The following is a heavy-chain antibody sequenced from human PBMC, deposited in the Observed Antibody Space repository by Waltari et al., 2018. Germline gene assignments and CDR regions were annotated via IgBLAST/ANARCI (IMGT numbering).Heavy chain of an antibody. CDR3: ARRGYSYGYGYYYYYMDV. D-gene: IGHD5-18*01. CDR1: GGSISSYY. Sequence: QVQLQESGPGLVKPSETLSLTCTVSGGSISSYYWSWIRPPPGKGLEWIGYIYYSGSTNYNPSLKSRVTISVDTSKNQFSLKLSSVTAADTAVYYCARRGYSYGYGYYYYYMDVWGKGTTVTISS. V-gene: IGHV4-59*08. CDR2: IYYSGST. J-gene: IGHJ6*03.